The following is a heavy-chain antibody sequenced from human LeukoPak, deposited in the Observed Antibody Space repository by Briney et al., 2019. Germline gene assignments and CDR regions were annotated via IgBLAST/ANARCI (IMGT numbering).Heavy chain of an antibody. J-gene: IGHJ5*02. CDR2: ISNSGRTK. CDR1: GFTFSSYD. D-gene: IGHD3-22*01. V-gene: IGHV3-48*03. Sequence: PGGSLRLSCAASGFTFSSYDINWVRQAPGKGLEWVSYISNSGRTKYYADSVKGRFTISRDNAKNSLYLQMDSLSAEDTAVYYCAKELYYYDSSGYYLSWGQGTLVTVSS. CDR3: AKELYYYDSSGYYLS.